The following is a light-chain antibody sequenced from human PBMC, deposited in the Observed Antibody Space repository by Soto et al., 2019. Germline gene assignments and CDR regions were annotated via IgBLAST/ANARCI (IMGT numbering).Light chain of an antibody. Sequence: EIVLTQSPGTLSLSPGERATLSCRASQSVSSSSLTWYQQKPGQAPRLLIYGASTRATGIPDRFSGSVSGTDFSLTISRLEPEDFAVYYCLQFDISPLYTFGQGTKVDIK. CDR3: LQFDISPLYT. V-gene: IGKV3-20*01. J-gene: IGKJ2*01. CDR2: GAS. CDR1: QSVSSSS.